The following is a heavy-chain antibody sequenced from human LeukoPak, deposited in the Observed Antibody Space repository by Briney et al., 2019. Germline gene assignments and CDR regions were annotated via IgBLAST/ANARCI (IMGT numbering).Heavy chain of an antibody. CDR2: INPNSGGT. D-gene: IGHD2-15*01. CDR1: GYTFTGYY. J-gene: IGHJ4*02. Sequence: ASVKVSCKASGYTFTGYYMHWVRQASGQGLEWMGWINPNSGGTNYAQKFQGRVTMTRDTSISTAYMELSRLRSDDTAVYYCARRWVDSGGGSCDYWGQGTLVTVSS. V-gene: IGHV1-2*02. CDR3: ARRWVDSGGGSCDY.